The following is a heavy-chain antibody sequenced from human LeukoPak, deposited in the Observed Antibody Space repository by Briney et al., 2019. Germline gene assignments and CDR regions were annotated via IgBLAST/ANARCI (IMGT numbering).Heavy chain of an antibody. J-gene: IGHJ6*02. CDR2: MNPNSGNT. CDR3: ARGPRYCSGGSCYRYYYYGMDV. V-gene: IGHV1-8*01. Sequence: ASVKVSCKASGYTFTSYDINWVRQATGQGLEWMGWMNPNSGNTGYAQKFQGRVTMTRNTSISTAYMELSSLRSEDTAVYYCARGPRYCSGGSCYRYYYYGMDVWGQGTTVTVSS. D-gene: IGHD2-15*01. CDR1: GYTFTSYD.